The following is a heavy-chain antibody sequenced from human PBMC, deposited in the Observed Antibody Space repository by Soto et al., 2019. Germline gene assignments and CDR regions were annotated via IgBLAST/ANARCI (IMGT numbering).Heavy chain of an antibody. CDR2: ISSSGYI. CDR1: GFNFNSYT. V-gene: IGHV3-21*01. D-gene: IGHD2-15*01. J-gene: IGHJ6*02. Sequence: EVQLVESGGGLVKPGGSLRLSCAASGFNFNSYTINWVRQAPGKRLEWLSSISSSGYIFSTDSVRGRFTISRDNAKNSGYLQITSLRAEDTAVYFCARDCSGGSCYPGMDVWGQGTTVTVSS. CDR3: ARDCSGGSCYPGMDV.